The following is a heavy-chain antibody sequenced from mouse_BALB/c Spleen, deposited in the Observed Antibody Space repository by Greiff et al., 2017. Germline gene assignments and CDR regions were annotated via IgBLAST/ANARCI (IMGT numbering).Heavy chain of an antibody. CDR3: ARDGRYRYSWFAY. D-gene: IGHD2-14*01. CDR2: ISYDGSN. J-gene: IGHJ3*01. CDR1: GYSITSGYY. V-gene: IGHV3-6*02. Sequence: EVQLQESGPGLVKPSQSLSLTCSVTGYSITSGYYWHWIRQFQGNKLEWMGYISYDGSNNYNPSLKNRISITRDTSKNQFFLKLNSVTTEDTATYYCARDGRYRYSWFAYWGQGTLVTVSA.